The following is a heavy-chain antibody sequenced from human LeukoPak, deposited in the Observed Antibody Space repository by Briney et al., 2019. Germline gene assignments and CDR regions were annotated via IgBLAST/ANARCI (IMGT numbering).Heavy chain of an antibody. CDR1: GFTFSSYA. V-gene: IGHV3-23*01. CDR2: ISGSGGST. Sequence: GGSLRLSCAASGFTFSSYAMSWVRQAPGKGLEWVSAISGSGGSTYYADSVKGRFTISRDNSKNTLYLQMNSLRAEDTAVYYCAKSITMIVVVISFDYWGRGTLVTVSS. D-gene: IGHD3-22*01. CDR3: AKSITMIVVVISFDY. J-gene: IGHJ4*02.